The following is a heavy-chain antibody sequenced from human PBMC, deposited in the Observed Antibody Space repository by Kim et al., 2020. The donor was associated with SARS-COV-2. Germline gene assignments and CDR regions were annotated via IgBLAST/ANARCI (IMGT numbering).Heavy chain of an antibody. CDR1: GGSISSYY. CDR3: ASSYYYGSGSYFYYYGMDV. Sequence: SETLSLTCTVSGGSISSYYWSWIRQPPGKGLEWIGYIYYSGSTNYNPSLKSRVTISVDTSKNQFSLKLSSVTAADTAVYYCASSYYYGSGSYFYYYGMDVWGQGTTVTVSS. J-gene: IGHJ6*02. D-gene: IGHD3-10*01. V-gene: IGHV4-59*01. CDR2: IYYSGST.